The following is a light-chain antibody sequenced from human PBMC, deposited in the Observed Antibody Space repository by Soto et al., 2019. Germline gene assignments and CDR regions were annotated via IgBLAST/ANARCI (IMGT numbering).Light chain of an antibody. CDR3: GSSGGSYNLV. Sequence: QSALTQPRSVSGSPGQSVSISCTGTRSDVGGYHYVSWYQHHTGKAPELIIHDVNKRPSGVPARFSGSKSGNTASLTISGLQAEDEAEYYCGSSGGSYNLVFGGGTKLTVL. CDR1: RSDVGGYHY. J-gene: IGLJ3*02. V-gene: IGLV2-11*01. CDR2: DVN.